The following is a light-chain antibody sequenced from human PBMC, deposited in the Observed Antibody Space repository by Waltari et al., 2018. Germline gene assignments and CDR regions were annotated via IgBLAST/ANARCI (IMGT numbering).Light chain of an antibody. CDR3: GSYSGTTTYV. J-gene: IGLJ1*01. CDR1: IGYVGHYDY. CDR2: DVA. Sequence: QSALTQPAYVSGSPGQSITISCTGTIGYVGHYDYVTWYQQPQAKAPKVIIYDVATRPSGVSSRFSGSKSGNTASLTISGLQAEDEADYYCGSYSGTTTYVFGTGTYVTVL. V-gene: IGLV2-14*03.